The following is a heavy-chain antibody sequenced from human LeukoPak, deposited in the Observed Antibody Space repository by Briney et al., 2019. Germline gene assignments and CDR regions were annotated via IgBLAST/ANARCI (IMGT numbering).Heavy chain of an antibody. CDR1: GFTFNNYG. J-gene: IGHJ4*02. D-gene: IGHD1-26*01. Sequence: GGSLRLSCAASGFTFNNYGMSWVRQAPGKGLEWVSAISGSGGSTYYADSVKGRFTISRDNSKNTLYLQMSSLRAEDTAVYYCASQSGSYFLINGPPNYWGQGALVTVSS. CDR2: ISGSGGST. CDR3: ASQSGSYFLINGPPNY. V-gene: IGHV3-23*01.